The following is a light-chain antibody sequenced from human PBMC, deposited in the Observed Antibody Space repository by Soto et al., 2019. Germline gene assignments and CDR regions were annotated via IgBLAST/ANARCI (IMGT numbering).Light chain of an antibody. CDR2: LEGSGSY. V-gene: IGLV4-60*02. CDR1: SGHSSYI. Sequence: QPVLTQSSSASASLGSSVKLTCTLSSGHSSYIIAWHQQQPGKAPRYLMKLEGSGSYNKGSGVPDRFSGYSSGADRYLTISNPQFEDEADYYCETWDSNTRVFGGGTKLPVL. CDR3: ETWDSNTRV. J-gene: IGLJ3*02.